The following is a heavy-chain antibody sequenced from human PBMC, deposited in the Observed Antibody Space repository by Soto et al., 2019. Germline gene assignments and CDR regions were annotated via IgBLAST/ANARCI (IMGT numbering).Heavy chain of an antibody. Sequence: EVQLLESGGGLVQPGGYLRLSCAASGFTFSSYAMSWVRQAPGKGRERVSAVSGSGGSTYYADAVKGRFTISRDNTKNTLYLQMTSLRAEETAVYYCATFVGGCFDPWGQGTLVTVSS. J-gene: IGHJ5*02. CDR1: GFTFSSYA. D-gene: IGHD2-8*01. V-gene: IGHV3-23*01. CDR3: ATFVGGCFDP. CDR2: VSGSGGST.